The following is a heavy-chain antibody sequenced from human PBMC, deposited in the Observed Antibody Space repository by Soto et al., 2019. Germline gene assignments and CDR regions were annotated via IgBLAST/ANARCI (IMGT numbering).Heavy chain of an antibody. J-gene: IGHJ3*02. D-gene: IGHD1-1*01. CDR3: ATWNLREHAYDI. Sequence: PGGSLRLSCVASGLTVSCKKYVAWVRQAPVKGPECVPGVYDLDGTYYAASVRGRFTTSIGNSRTTVWLQMRDLRPEDTALYFCATWNLREHAYDIWGRGTMVTVSS. CDR2: VYDLDGT. CDR1: GLTVSCKKY. V-gene: IGHV3-53*01.